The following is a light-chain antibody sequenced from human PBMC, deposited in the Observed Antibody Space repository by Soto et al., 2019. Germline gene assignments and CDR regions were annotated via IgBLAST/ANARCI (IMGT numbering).Light chain of an antibody. CDR1: QTIYSN. V-gene: IGKV3-15*01. J-gene: IGKJ5*01. Sequence: IQMTQSPATLSVSPGERATLSCRASQTIYSNVAWYQQRPGQAPRLLIYRASARATGIPARFSGSGSGTDFTLTISSLQSEDSAIYYCQQYNHWPPITFGPGTRLEIK. CDR2: RAS. CDR3: QQYNHWPPIT.